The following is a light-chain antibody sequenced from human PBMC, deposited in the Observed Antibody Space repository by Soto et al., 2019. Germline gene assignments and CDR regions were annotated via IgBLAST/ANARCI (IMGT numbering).Light chain of an antibody. Sequence: QSVLTQSPSASASLGASVKFTCTLSSGHRNDAFAWHQQRPEKGPRFLMKLNSDGSHTKGDGIPDRFSGSSSGAERYLTISSLQSEDETDYYCQTWGTGIQVFGGGTKLTVL. CDR2: LNSDGSH. J-gene: IGLJ2*01. CDR3: QTWGTGIQV. V-gene: IGLV4-69*01. CDR1: SGHRNDA.